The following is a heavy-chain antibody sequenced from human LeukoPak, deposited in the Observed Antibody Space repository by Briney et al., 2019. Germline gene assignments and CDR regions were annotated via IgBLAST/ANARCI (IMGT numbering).Heavy chain of an antibody. Sequence: GGSLRLFCAASGFTFSSHSMNWVRQAPGKGLEWVSSISSRSSYIYYADSVKGRFTISRDNAKNSLYLQMNSLRAEDTAVYYCARDGNGYCSGGTCYSCPDYWGQGTLVTVSS. J-gene: IGHJ4*02. V-gene: IGHV3-21*01. CDR2: ISSRSSYI. CDR1: GFTFSSHS. D-gene: IGHD2-15*01. CDR3: ARDGNGYCSGGTCYSCPDY.